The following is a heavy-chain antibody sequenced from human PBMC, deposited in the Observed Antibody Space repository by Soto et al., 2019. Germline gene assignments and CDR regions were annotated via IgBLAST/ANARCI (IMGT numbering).Heavy chain of an antibody. J-gene: IGHJ4*02. CDR2: INPSGGST. Sequence: GASVKVSCKASGYTFTSYYMHWVRQASGQGLEWMGIINPSGGSTSYAQKFQGRVTMTRDTSTSTVYMELSSLRSEDTAVYYCARVTYYYDSSNYYYIDYWGQGTLVTVSS. CDR1: GYTFTSYY. V-gene: IGHV1-46*01. D-gene: IGHD3-22*01. CDR3: ARVTYYYDSSNYYYIDY.